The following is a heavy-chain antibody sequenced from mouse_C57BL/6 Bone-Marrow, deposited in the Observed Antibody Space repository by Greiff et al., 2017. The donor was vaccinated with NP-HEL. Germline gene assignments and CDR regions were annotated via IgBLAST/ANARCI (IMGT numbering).Heavy chain of an antibody. V-gene: IGHV3-8*01. D-gene: IGHD2-5*01. Sequence: DVKLQESGPGLAKPSQTLSLTCSVTGYSITSDYWNWIRKFPGNKLEYMGYISYSGSTYYNPSLKSRISITRDTSKNQYYLQLNSVTTEDTATYYCARCYSNYEGAMDYWGQGTSVTVSS. J-gene: IGHJ4*01. CDR3: ARCYSNYEGAMDY. CDR2: ISYSGST. CDR1: GYSITSDY.